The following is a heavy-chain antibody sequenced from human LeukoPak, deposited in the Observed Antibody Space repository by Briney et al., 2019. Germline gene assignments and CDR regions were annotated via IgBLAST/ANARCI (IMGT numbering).Heavy chain of an antibody. CDR1: GGSISSGDYY. J-gene: IGHJ4*02. CDR2: IYYTGST. D-gene: IGHD2-2*01. V-gene: IGHV4-30-4*01. CDR3: ARTVTSWSPFDY. Sequence: SQTLSLTCTVSGGSISSGDYYWSWIRQPPGKGLEWIGYIYYTGSTNYNPSLKTRVTIAIDTSKNQFSLKLRSVTAGDTAVYYCARTVTSWSPFDYWGQGTLVTVSS.